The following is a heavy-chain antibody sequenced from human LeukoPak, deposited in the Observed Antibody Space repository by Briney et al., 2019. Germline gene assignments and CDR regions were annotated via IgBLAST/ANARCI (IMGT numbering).Heavy chain of an antibody. J-gene: IGHJ4*02. CDR3: AREWVGHCSSTSCSNDY. Sequence: HTGGSLRLSCAASGFTFSNYAMRWVRQAPGKGLEWVSSISVTGGTTYYADSVKGRFTISRDNAKNSLYLQMNSLRAEDTAAYYCAREWVGHCSSTSCSNDYWGQGTLVTVSS. CDR1: GFTFSNYA. D-gene: IGHD2-2*01. V-gene: IGHV3-23*01. CDR2: ISVTGGTT.